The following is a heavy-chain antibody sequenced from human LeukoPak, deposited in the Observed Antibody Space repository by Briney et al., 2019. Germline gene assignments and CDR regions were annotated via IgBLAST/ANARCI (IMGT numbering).Heavy chain of an antibody. CDR2: IHSTGIT. J-gene: IGHJ4*02. D-gene: IGHD4/OR15-4a*01. CDR3: ARQPDTGGAGIRC. Sequence: PSETLSLTCTGSGCSISYYYRTGIRQPPGKGLEWIGYIHSTGITNYNPSLKSRVTMSVDTSKNQFSLKLSSVTAADTTVYYCARQPDTGGAGIRCWGQGTLVTVSS. V-gene: IGHV4-59*08. CDR1: GCSISYYY.